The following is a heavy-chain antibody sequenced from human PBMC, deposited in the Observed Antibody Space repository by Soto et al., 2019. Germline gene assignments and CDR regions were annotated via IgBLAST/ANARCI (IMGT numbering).Heavy chain of an antibody. CDR3: AKDLEGYCSSTSCHTYFGLDV. CDR1: GFTFSSYV. J-gene: IGHJ6*02. D-gene: IGHD2-2*01. Sequence: GGSLRLSCAASGFTFSSYVMHWVRQAPGKGLEWVAVISYDGSNKYYADSVKGRFTISRDNSKHTLFLQMNSLRPEDTAVYYCAKDLEGYCSSTSCHTYFGLDVWGQGTTVTVSS. CDR2: ISYDGSNK. V-gene: IGHV3-30*18.